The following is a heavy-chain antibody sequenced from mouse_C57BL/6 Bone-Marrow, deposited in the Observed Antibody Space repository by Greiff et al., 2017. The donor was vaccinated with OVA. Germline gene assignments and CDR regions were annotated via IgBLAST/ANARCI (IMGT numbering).Heavy chain of an antibody. J-gene: IGHJ2*01. Sequence: EVQLQESGAELVRPGASVKLSCTASGFNINDYYMHWVKERPEQGLEWIGWIDPENGDTEYASKFQGKATITADTSSKTVYLHLSSLTSEATTVYYCTTDRYWGQGTTLAVTA. CDR1: GFNINDYY. CDR2: IDPENGDT. V-gene: IGHV14-4*01. CDR3: TTDRY.